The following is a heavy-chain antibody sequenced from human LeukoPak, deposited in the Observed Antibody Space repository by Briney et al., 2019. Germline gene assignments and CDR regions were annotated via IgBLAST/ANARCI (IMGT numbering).Heavy chain of an antibody. J-gene: IGHJ4*02. CDR1: GFTFSSYG. V-gene: IGHV3-23*01. CDR3: AKDSMVRGVIIPY. Sequence: PGRSLRLSCAASGFTFSSYGMYWVRQAPGKGLEWVSAISGSGGSTYYADSVKGRFTISRDNSKNTLYLQMNSLRAEDTAVYYCAKDSMVRGVIIPYWGQGTLVTVSS. CDR2: ISGSGGST. D-gene: IGHD3-10*01.